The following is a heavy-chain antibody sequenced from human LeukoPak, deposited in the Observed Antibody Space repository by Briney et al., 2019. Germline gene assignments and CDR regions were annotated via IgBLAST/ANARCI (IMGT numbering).Heavy chain of an antibody. Sequence: ASVKISCKASGYTFTSYGISWVRQAPGQGLEWMGWISAYNGNTNYAQKLQGRVTMTTDTSTSTAYMELRSLRSDDTAVYYCARDKSLTGWATIYYYYYMDVWGKGTTVSVSS. CDR1: GYTFTSYG. CDR2: ISAYNGNT. CDR3: ARDKSLTGWATIYYYYYMDV. V-gene: IGHV1-18*01. D-gene: IGHD1-26*01. J-gene: IGHJ6*03.